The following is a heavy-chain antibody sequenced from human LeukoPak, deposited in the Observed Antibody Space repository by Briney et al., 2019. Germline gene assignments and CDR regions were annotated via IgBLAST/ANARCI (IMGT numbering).Heavy chain of an antibody. CDR2: ISSSSSYI. J-gene: IGHJ6*03. V-gene: IGHV3-21*01. Sequence: PGGSLRLSCAASGFTFSSYSMNWVRQAPGKGLEWVSSISSSSSYIYYADSVKGRFTISRDNAKNSLYLQMNSLRAEDTAVYYCAREDCSGGSCYSFMWYYYYYYYMDVWGKGTTVTVSS. CDR3: AREDCSGGSCYSFMWYYYYYYYMDV. CDR1: GFTFSSYS. D-gene: IGHD2-15*01.